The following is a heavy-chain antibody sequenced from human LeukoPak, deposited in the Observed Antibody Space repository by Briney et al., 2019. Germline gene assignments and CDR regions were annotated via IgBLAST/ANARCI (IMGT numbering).Heavy chain of an antibody. CDR3: ARDYDYTGRSASDI. V-gene: IGHV1-2*06. CDR2: INPNSDAT. CDR1: GYTFTGYY. Sequence: ASVKVSCKASGYTFTGYYMHWVRQAPGQGLEWMGRINPNSDATNYAQNFQGRVTMTRDMSITTAYMELSRLTFDDTAVYYCARDYDYTGRSASDIWGQGTMVTVSS. J-gene: IGHJ3*02. D-gene: IGHD3-3*01.